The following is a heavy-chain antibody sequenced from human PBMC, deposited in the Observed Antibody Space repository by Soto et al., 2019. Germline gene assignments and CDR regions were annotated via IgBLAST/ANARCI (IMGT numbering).Heavy chain of an antibody. V-gene: IGHV3-53*02. J-gene: IGHJ4*02. CDR3: ATGGSKRVRGAIVEVFHLEF. Sequence: QLVESGGGLIQPGGSLRLSCAASGFTVTRNYMTWVRLTPGKGLECVSTIHTGGKTYYTDSVKGRFTVSRDESKNTLHLQKNTLRVEDTAVYYCATGGSKRVRGAIVEVFHLEFWGRGTLVTVSS. CDR1: GFTVTRNY. CDR2: IHTGGKT. D-gene: IGHD3-10*01.